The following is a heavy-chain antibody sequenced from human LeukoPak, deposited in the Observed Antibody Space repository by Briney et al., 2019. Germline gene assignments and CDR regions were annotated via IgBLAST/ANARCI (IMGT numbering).Heavy chain of an antibody. J-gene: IGHJ4*02. D-gene: IGHD6-13*01. CDR3: QRDFMTAAGIH. CDR2: INYDGSDT. Sequence: GGSLRLSCAASRFTFSSYWIHWVRQAPGKGLVWVSGINYDGSDTRYADTVKGRFTISRDNAKNTLYLQMNSLRAEDTAVYYCQRDFMTAAGIHWGQGTLVTVSS. CDR1: RFTFSSYW. V-gene: IGHV3-74*01.